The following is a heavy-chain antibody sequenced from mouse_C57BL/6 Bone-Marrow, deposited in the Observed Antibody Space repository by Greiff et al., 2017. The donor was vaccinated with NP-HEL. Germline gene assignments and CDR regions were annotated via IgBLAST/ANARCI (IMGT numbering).Heavy chain of an antibody. CDR3: ARYPYYYGSNYAMDY. J-gene: IGHJ4*01. CDR1: GYTFTDYY. D-gene: IGHD1-1*01. CDR2: IFPGSGST. V-gene: IGHV1-75*01. Sequence: VQLQQSGPELVKPGASVKISCKASGYTFTDYYINWVKQRPGQGLEWIGWIFPGSGSTYYNEKFKGKATLTVDKSSSTAYMLLSSLTSEDSAVYFCARYPYYYGSNYAMDYWGQGTSVTVSS.